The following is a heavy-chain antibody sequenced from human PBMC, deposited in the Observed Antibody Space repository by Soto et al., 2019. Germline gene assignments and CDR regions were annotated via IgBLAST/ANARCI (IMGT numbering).Heavy chain of an antibody. J-gene: IGHJ4*02. Sequence: ASVKVSCKASGYTFTSYGISWVRQAPGQGLEWMGWISAYNGNTNYAQKCQGRVTMTTDTSTITAYMERRSLSFDDTAVYSRARDQRYSSGWYGYWGQGTLVTVSS. CDR3: ARDQRYSSGWYGY. V-gene: IGHV1-18*01. CDR1: GYTFTSYG. CDR2: ISAYNGNT. D-gene: IGHD6-19*01.